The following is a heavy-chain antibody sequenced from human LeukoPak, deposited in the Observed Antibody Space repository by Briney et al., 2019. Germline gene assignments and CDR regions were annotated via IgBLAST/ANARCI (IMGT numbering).Heavy chain of an antibody. J-gene: IGHJ4*02. CDR1: GGSISSSSYY. CDR3: ASTPQHDYGDY. CDR2: IYYSGST. Sequence: TSETLSLTCTVSGGSISSSSYYWGWIRQPPGKGLEWIGGIYYSGSTYYNPSLKSRVTISVDTSKNQFSLKLSSVTAADTAVYYCASTPQHDYGDYWGQGTLVTVSS. V-gene: IGHV4-39*01.